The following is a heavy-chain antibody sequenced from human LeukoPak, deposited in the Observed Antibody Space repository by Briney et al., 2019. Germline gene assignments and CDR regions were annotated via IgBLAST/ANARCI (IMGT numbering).Heavy chain of an antibody. J-gene: IGHJ5*02. D-gene: IGHD6-19*01. CDR3: AKVGVAGGYYWFDP. CDR1: GFTFSSYA. CDR2: ITGSGGYT. V-gene: IGHV3-23*01. Sequence: PGGSLRLSCAASGFTFSSYAVSWVHQAPGKGLEWVSAITGSGGYTYYADSVKGRFTISRDNSKNTLYLQMNSLRAEDTAIYYCAKVGVAGGYYWFDPWGQGTLVTVSS.